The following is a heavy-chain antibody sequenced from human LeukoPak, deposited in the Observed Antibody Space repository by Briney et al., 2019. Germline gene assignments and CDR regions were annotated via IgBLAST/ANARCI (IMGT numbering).Heavy chain of an antibody. CDR3: AREGVYYYGSGSYYKWGLDY. CDR2: INPNSGGT. Sequence: ASVKVSCKASGDTFTGYFMHWVRQAPGQGLEWMGWINPNSGGTNYAQRFQGRVTITRDTYISTAYMELSRLRSDDTAVYYCAREGVYYYGSGSYYKWGLDYWGQGTLVTVSS. J-gene: IGHJ4*02. CDR1: GDTFTGYF. V-gene: IGHV1-2*02. D-gene: IGHD3-10*01.